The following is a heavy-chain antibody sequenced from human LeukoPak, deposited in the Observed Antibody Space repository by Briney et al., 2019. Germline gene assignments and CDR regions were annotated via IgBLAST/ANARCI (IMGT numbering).Heavy chain of an antibody. D-gene: IGHD3-10*01. Sequence: SVKVSCKASGGTFSSYAISWVRQAPGQGLEWMGGIIPIFGTANYAQKFRGRVTITADESTSTAYMELSSLRSEDTAVYYCASMGRGLLLWFGGDYYFDYWGQGTLVTVSS. CDR2: IIPIFGTA. J-gene: IGHJ4*02. V-gene: IGHV1-69*13. CDR3: ASMGRGLLLWFGGDYYFDY. CDR1: GGTFSSYA.